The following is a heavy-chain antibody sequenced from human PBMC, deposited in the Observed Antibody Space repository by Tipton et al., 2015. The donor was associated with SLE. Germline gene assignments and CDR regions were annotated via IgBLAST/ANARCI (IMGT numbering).Heavy chain of an antibody. CDR2: IKQDGSEK. J-gene: IGHJ3*02. D-gene: IGHD2-8*01. V-gene: IGHV3-7*01. Sequence: SLRLSCAASGFTFSSYWMSWVRQAPGKGLEWVANIKQDGSEKYYVDAVKGRFTISRDNAKNSLYLQMNRLRAEDTAVYYCARERCVLIACDSGAHGTRGTVSS. CDR3: ARERCVLIACDS. CDR1: GFTFSSYW.